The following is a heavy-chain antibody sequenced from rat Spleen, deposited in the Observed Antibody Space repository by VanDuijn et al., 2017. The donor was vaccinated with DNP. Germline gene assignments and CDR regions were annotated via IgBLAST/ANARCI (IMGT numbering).Heavy chain of an antibody. CDR2: IIYDGSST. J-gene: IGHJ1*01. CDR1: GFTFSSYD. Sequence: EVQLVESGGGLLQPGRSLKLSCAASGFTFSSYDMAWVRQAPKKGLEWVATIIYDGSSTYYRDSVKGRVTISRDNAQNTLYLQMNSLKSEDTATYYCARMYTTDYAWYFDFWAPGTMVTVSA. CDR3: ARMYTTDYAWYFDF. D-gene: IGHD1-6*01. V-gene: IGHV5-7*01.